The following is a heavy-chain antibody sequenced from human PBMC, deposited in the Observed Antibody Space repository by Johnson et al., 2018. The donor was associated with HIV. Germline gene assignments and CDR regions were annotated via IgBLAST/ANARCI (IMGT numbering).Heavy chain of an antibody. D-gene: IGHD1-26*01. CDR3: AREGYGSYSASDAFDI. V-gene: IGHV3-74*01. CDR2: INSDGSST. CDR1: GFSVSSYY. J-gene: IGHJ3*02. Sequence: EVQLVESGGGLVQPGGSLTLSCAAPGFSVSSYYMTWVRHAPGKGLVWVSRINSDGSSTSYADSVQGRFTISRDNSKNTLYLQMNSLRAEDTALYYCAREGYGSYSASDAFDIWGQGTMVTVSS.